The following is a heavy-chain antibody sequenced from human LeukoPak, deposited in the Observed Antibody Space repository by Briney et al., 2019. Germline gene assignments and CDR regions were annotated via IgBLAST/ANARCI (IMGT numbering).Heavy chain of an antibody. CDR1: GFTFSSYW. D-gene: IGHD2-2*01. J-gene: IGHJ3*02. CDR2: IKQDGSEK. Sequence: GGSLRLSCAASGFTFSSYWMSWVRQAPGKGLEWVANIKQDGSEKYYVDSVKGRFTISRDNAKNSLYLQMNSLRAEDTAVYYCARDQRGDIVVVPAGDDAFDIWGQGTMVTVSS. V-gene: IGHV3-7*01. CDR3: ARDQRGDIVVVPAGDDAFDI.